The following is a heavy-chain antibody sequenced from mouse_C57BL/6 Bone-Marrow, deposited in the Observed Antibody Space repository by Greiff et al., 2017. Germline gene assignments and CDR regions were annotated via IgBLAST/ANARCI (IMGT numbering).Heavy chain of an antibody. D-gene: IGHD1-2*01. J-gene: IGHJ4*01. CDR2: IYPGGGYT. Sequence: VQLQQSGAELVRPGTSVKMSCKASGYTFTNYWIGWAKQRPGHGLEWIGDIYPGGGYTNYNEKFKGKATLTADKSSSPAYMQFSSLTSEDSAIYYCARGGYGGYAMGYWGQGTSVTVSS. CDR1: GYTFTNYW. CDR3: ARGGYGGYAMGY. V-gene: IGHV1-63*01.